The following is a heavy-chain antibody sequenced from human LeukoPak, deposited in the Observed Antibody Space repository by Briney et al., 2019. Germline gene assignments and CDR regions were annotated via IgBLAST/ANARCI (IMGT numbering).Heavy chain of an antibody. J-gene: IGHJ6*02. CDR3: TKSTDYWYYGMDV. D-gene: IGHD2-8*02. CDR2: ISANGGSS. V-gene: IGHV3-23*01. CDR1: GFTFSTFA. Sequence: PGGSLRLSCAASGFTFSTFAMYSVRQAPGKGPEWVSGISANGGSSTFADSVRGRFTSSRDNSRNTLYLQMSSLRVDDTATYYCTKSTDYWYYGMDVWGQGTTVTVSS.